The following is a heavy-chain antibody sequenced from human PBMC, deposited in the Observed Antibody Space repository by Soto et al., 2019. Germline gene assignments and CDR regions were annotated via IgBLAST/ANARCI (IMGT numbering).Heavy chain of an antibody. CDR3: GRKVAVKPRDSFDY. CDR2: IYYTGST. J-gene: IGHJ4*02. Sequence: QVQLQESGPGLVKPSQTLSLTCTVSGGSISSGDYYWIWVRQPPGKDPQYIGYIYYTGSTYYNPSLQGRVTQSVDKSQHQFPLKLCLWNAGDTAVYYRGRKVAVKPRDSFDYWGQGTLVTVS. V-gene: IGHV4-30-4*01. D-gene: IGHD6-19*01. CDR1: GGSISSGDYY.